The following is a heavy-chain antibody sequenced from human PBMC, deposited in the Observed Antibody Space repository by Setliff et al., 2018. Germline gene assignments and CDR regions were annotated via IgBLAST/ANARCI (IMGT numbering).Heavy chain of an antibody. V-gene: IGHV3-21*01. CDR3: VRGTQYLPVGDL. CDR1: GFGFSSYT. D-gene: IGHD1-7*01. J-gene: IGHJ5*02. Sequence: GGSLRLSCEGSGFGFSSYTMNWVRQTPGGGLEWVSSISIRSDYINYADSVKGRFVISRDNANNSLFLQMNGLRAEDTGVYYCVRGTQYLPVGDLWGQGTLVTVSS. CDR2: ISIRSDYI.